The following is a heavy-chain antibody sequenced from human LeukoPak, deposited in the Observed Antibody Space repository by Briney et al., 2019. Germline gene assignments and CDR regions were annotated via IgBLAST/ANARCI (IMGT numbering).Heavy chain of an antibody. CDR1: GGSISSSSYY. CDR2: IYYSGST. Sequence: SETLSLTCTVSGGSISSSSYYWGWIRQPPGKGLEWIGSIYYSGSTYYNPSLKSRVTISVDTSKNQFSLKLSSVTAADTAVYYCAREGTSIAAAGNWFDPWGQGTLVNVSS. D-gene: IGHD6-13*01. J-gene: IGHJ5*02. V-gene: IGHV4-39*07. CDR3: AREGTSIAAAGNWFDP.